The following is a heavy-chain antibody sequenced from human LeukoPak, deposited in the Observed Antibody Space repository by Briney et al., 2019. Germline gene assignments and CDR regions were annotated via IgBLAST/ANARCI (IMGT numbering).Heavy chain of an antibody. CDR1: GFTFSSYW. CDR3: AREYSGSALFDY. CDR2: IKQDGSEK. D-gene: IGHD1-26*01. J-gene: IGHJ4*02. Sequence: PGGSLRLSRAASGFTFSSYWMSWVRQAPGKGLGWVANIKQDGSEKYYVDSVKGRFTISRDNAKNSLYLQMNSLRAEDTAVYYCAREYSGSALFDYWGQGTLVTVSS. V-gene: IGHV3-7*01.